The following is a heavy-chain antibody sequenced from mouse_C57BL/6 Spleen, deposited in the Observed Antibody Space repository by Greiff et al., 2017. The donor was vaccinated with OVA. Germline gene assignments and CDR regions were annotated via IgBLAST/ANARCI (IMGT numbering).Heavy chain of an antibody. V-gene: IGHV3-6*01. D-gene: IGHD2-4*01. CDR1: GYSITSCYY. Sequence: EVQLQESGPGLVKASQSLSLTCSVTGYSITSCYYWNWIRQFPGNKLEWMGYISYDGSNNYNPSLKNRISITRDTSKNQFFLKLNSVTTEDTATYDCARDQDDYDEGFAYWGQGTLVTVSA. J-gene: IGHJ3*01. CDR2: ISYDGSN. CDR3: ARDQDDYDEGFAY.